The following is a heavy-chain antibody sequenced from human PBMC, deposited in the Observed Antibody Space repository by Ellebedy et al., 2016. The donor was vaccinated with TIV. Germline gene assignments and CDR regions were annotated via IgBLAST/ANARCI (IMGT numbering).Heavy chain of an antibody. CDR2: INSDGSST. Sequence: GESLKIPCEVPGSTLGGYWMHWVRQAPGKGLVWVSRINSDGSSTSYADSVKGRFTISRDNAKNTLYLQMNSLRAEDTAVYYCARGGSYRGMDVWGQGTTVTVSS. V-gene: IGHV3-74*01. CDR3: ARGGSYRGMDV. CDR1: GSTLGGYW. D-gene: IGHD1-26*01. J-gene: IGHJ6*02.